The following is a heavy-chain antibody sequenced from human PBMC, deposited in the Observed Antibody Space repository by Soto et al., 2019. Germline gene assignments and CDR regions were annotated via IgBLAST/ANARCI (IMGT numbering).Heavy chain of an antibody. CDR1: GFTFRSYA. D-gene: IGHD2-15*01. V-gene: IGHV3-23*01. J-gene: IGHJ4*02. CDR2: SSGGGT. Sequence: GSLRLSCAGSGFTFRSYAMTWVSQAPGKGLEWVASSSGGGTYYADSVKGRFTISRDSSKNSQFLQMYSLRADDTAVYYCAKKTLPTPIPYLDFCGQGVLVTV. CDR3: AKKTLPTPIPYLDF.